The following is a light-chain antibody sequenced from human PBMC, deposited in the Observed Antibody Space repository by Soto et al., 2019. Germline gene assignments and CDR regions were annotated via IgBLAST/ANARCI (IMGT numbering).Light chain of an antibody. J-gene: IGLJ2*01. CDR3: GAWYDRLSAV. V-gene: IGLV1-51*01. CDR1: NSNIGNNY. CDR2: DNN. Sequence: QSVLTQPPSVSAAPGQKVTISCSGSNSNIGNNYVSWYQQLPGTAPKLLIYDNNKRPSGIPDRFSGSKSGTSATLGITGLQTGDEADYYCGAWYDRLSAVFGGGTKLTVL.